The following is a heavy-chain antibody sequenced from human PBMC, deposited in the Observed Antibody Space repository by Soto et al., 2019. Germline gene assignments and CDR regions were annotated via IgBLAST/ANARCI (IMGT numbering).Heavy chain of an antibody. J-gene: IGHJ4*02. Sequence: QVQLVESGGGVVQPGRSLRLSCAASGFTFSSYGMHWVRQAPGKGLEWVAVIWYDGSNKYYADSVKGRFTISRDNSKNTLYLQMNSLRAEDTAVYYCARRASYCGGDCYSIDYWGQGTLVTVSS. CDR3: ARRASYCGGDCYSIDY. CDR2: IWYDGSNK. D-gene: IGHD2-21*02. V-gene: IGHV3-33*01. CDR1: GFTFSSYG.